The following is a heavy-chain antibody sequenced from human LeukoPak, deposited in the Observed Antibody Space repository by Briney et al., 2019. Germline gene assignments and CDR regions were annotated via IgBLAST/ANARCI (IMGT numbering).Heavy chain of an antibody. CDR3: AMTGGAYSSMDV. Sequence: SETVSLTCTVSGGSISSSSYYWGWIRQPPGKGLEWIGIIYYSGSTYYNPSLNSRVTISVDTSKNQFSLKLSSVTAADTAVYYCAMTGGAYSSMDVWGKGTTVTVSS. CDR2: IYYSGST. J-gene: IGHJ6*03. V-gene: IGHV4-39*01. CDR1: GGSISSSSYY. D-gene: IGHD4/OR15-4a*01.